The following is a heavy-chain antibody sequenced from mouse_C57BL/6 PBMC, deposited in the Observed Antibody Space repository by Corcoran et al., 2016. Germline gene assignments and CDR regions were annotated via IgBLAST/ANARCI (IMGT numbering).Heavy chain of an antibody. CDR2: IYWDDDK. Sequence: QVTLKESGPGILQSSQTLSLTCSFSGFSLSTSGMGVSWIRQPSGKGLEWLAHIYWDDDKRYNPSLKSRHTISKDTSRNQVFLKSTSVDTADTATYYCARGDYGSCFYWYFDVLGTGTTVTVSS. J-gene: IGHJ1*03. D-gene: IGHD1-1*01. CDR1: GFSLSTSGMG. V-gene: IGHV8-12*01. CDR3: ARGDYGSCFYWYFDV.